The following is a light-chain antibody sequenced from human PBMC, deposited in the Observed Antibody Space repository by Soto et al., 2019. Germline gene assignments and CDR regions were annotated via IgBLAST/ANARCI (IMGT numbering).Light chain of an antibody. J-gene: IGKJ1*01. CDR2: GAS. V-gene: IGKV3-20*01. CDR3: QQSGSSPWT. CDR1: QSVSSTY. Sequence: EIVLTQSPGTLALSPGERATLSCRASQSVSSTYLAWYQHKPGQAPRLLIHGASSRATGIPDRFSGSGSGTDFTLTINRLEPEDFAVYFCQQSGSSPWTFGQGTKVDIK.